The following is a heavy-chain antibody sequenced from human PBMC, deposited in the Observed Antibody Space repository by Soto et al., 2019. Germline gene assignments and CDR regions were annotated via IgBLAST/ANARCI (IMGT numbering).Heavy chain of an antibody. Sequence: PGGSLRLSCAASGFTFSSYAMSWVRQAPGKGLEWVSAISGSGGSTYYADSVKGRFTISRDNSKNTLYLQMNSLRAEDTAVYYCATPRVPVRGIAVAPRTDPLDYWGQGTLVTVSS. J-gene: IGHJ4*02. CDR2: ISGSGGST. V-gene: IGHV3-23*01. CDR3: ATPRVPVRGIAVAPRTDPLDY. D-gene: IGHD6-19*01. CDR1: GFTFSSYA.